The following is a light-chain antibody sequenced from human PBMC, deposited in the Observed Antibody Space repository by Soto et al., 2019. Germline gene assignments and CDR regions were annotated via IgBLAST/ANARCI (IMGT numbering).Light chain of an antibody. CDR3: QSYDSSLSGSV. CDR1: SSNIGAGYD. J-gene: IGLJ3*02. V-gene: IGLV1-40*01. Sequence: QLVLTQPPSVSGAPGQRVTISCTGSSSNIGAGYDIHWYQQLPGTAPKLLIYGNSNRPSGVPDRFSGSKSGTSASLAITGLQAEDEADYYCQSYDSSLSGSVFGGGIKVTVL. CDR2: GNS.